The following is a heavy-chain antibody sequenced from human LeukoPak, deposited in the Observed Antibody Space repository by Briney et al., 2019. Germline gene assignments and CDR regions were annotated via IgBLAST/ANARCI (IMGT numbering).Heavy chain of an antibody. Sequence: PGGSLRLSCAASGFTFSTYGMNWVRQAPGTGLEWVSGISGSGDSTYYADSVKRRFTISRDNSKNSLYLQMNSLRAEDTAIYYCAKSKPYYYGSGSYYKNPFDYWGQGTLVTVSS. CDR2: ISGSGDST. J-gene: IGHJ4*02. D-gene: IGHD3-10*01. CDR3: AKSKPYYYGSGSYYKNPFDY. V-gene: IGHV3-23*01. CDR1: GFTFSTYG.